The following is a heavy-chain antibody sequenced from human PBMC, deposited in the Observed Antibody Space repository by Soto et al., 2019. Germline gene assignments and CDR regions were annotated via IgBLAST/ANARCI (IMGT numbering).Heavy chain of an antibody. CDR2: IYYSGNA. Sequence: SETLSLTCNVSGGSISSAYWSWIRQPPGKRLEWIGYIYYSGNANYNPSLKSRVNVSVDTSKNQFSLKLSSVTAADTAVYYCARENDYGNKGIDYWGQGTLVTVSS. CDR1: GGSISSAY. J-gene: IGHJ4*02. CDR3: ARENDYGNKGIDY. V-gene: IGHV4-59*01. D-gene: IGHD4-17*01.